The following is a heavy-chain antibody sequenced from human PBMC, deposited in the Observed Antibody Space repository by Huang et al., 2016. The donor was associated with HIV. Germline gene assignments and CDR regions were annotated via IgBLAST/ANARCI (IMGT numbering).Heavy chain of an antibody. V-gene: IGHV1-24*01. Sequence: QVQLVQSRAEVKKPGASVTVSCKVSEYTLAELSIHWVRQPPGKGLEWMGGFDHEIGETIYAQKFQGRVTMTEDTSTETAFMELSGLRPEDTAVYYCATGFDVFFDFWGQGTLVTVSS. D-gene: IGHD3-9*01. J-gene: IGHJ4*02. CDR1: EYTLAELS. CDR2: FDHEIGET. CDR3: ATGFDVFFDF.